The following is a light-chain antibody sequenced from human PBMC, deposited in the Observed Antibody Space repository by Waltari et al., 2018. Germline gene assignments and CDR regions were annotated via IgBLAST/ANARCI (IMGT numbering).Light chain of an antibody. CDR3: MQALQTPIT. V-gene: IGKV2-28*01. Sequence: DIVMTQSPLSLPVTPGEPASISCRSRQSLLQTNGYNYLDWYLQKPGQSPQVLIYLGSNRASGGPDRFSGSGSGTDVTLKISRVEAEDVGVYYCMQALQTPITFGQGTRLEIK. J-gene: IGKJ5*01. CDR2: LGS. CDR1: QSLLQTNGYNY.